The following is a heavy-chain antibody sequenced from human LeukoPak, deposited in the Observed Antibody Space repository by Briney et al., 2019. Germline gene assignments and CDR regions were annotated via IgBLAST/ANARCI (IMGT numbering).Heavy chain of an antibody. V-gene: IGHV3-33*01. CDR3: AREHPPGDFWSGYLYY. CDR2: IWYDGSNK. D-gene: IGHD3-3*01. CDR1: GFTFSSYG. Sequence: GGSLRLSCAASGFTFSSYGMHWVRQAPGKGLEWVAVIWYDGSNKYYADSVKGRFTISRDNSKNTLYLQMNSLRAEDTAVYYCAREHPPGDFWSGYLYYWGQGTLVTVSS. J-gene: IGHJ4*02.